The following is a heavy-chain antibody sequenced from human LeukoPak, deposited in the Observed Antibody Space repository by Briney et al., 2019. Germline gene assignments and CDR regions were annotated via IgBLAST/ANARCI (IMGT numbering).Heavy chain of an antibody. V-gene: IGHV3-30*04. J-gene: IGHJ4*02. CDR2: ISYDGRNK. CDR1: AFTFSSYN. D-gene: IGHD3-10*01. CDR3: ARGYGSYWFDY. Sequence: GSLRLSCAASAFTFSSYNMHWVRQAPGKGLEWVALISYDGRNKYYADSVKGRFTISGDNSKTTLYLQMNSLRTEDTAIYYCARGYGSYWFDYWGQGKLVTVSS.